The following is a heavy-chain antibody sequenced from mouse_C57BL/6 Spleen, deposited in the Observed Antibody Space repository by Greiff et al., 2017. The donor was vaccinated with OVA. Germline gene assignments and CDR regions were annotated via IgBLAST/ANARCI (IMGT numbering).Heavy chain of an antibody. CDR1: GYAFSSSW. D-gene: IGHD2-1*01. Sequence: VQLQQSGPELVKPGASVKISCKASGYAFSSSWMNWVKQRPGTGLEWIGRIYPGDGDTNYNGKFKGKATLTADKSSSTAYMQRSSLTSEDAAVYVCARDYGNSYYCDYWGQGTTLTVSS. V-gene: IGHV1-82*01. CDR2: IYPGDGDT. CDR3: ARDYGNSYYCDY. J-gene: IGHJ2*01.